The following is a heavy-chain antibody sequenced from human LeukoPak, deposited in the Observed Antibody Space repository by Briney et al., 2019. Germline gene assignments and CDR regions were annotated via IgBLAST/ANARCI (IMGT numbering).Heavy chain of an antibody. CDR1: GFTFSSYA. J-gene: IGHJ4*02. Sequence: GGSLRLSCAASGFTFSSYAMSWVRQAPGKGLEWVSAISGSGGSTYYADSVKGRFTISRDNSKNTLFLQMNSLRAEDTAVYYCAKVRCSGGSCYSGFDYWGQGTLVTVSS. CDR2: ISGSGGST. V-gene: IGHV3-23*01. D-gene: IGHD2-15*01. CDR3: AKVRCSGGSCYSGFDY.